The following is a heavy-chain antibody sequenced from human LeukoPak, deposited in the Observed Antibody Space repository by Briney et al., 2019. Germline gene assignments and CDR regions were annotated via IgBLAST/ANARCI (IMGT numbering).Heavy chain of an antibody. CDR3: GGSILNYDFWSGYPRHYYYYYMDV. CDR2: IIPIFGTA. CDR1: GGTCSSYA. D-gene: IGHD3-3*01. J-gene: IGHJ6*03. V-gene: IGHV1-69*05. Sequence: SVKVSCKASGGTCSSYAISWVRQAPGQGLEWIGGIIPIFGTANYAQKFQGRVTITTDESTSTAYMELSSLRSEDTAVYYCGGSILNYDFWSGYPRHYYYYYMDVWGKGTTVTVSS.